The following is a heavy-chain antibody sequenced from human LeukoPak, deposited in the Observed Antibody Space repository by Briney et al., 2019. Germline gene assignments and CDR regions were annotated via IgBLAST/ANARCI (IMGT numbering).Heavy chain of an antibody. V-gene: IGHV4-39*07. CDR3: ARGLTGGWAAVFDY. CDR2: IHSGGTP. Sequence: SGDSITSGXXXXGWVRQSPGXXXXXIGSIHSGGTPYDNPSLRSRVTVSTDTSTNRLSLKLRSVTAADTAVYFCARGLTGGWAAVFDYWGQGTLVTVSS. J-gene: IGHJ4*02. CDR1: GDSITSGXXX. D-gene: IGHD1-26*01.